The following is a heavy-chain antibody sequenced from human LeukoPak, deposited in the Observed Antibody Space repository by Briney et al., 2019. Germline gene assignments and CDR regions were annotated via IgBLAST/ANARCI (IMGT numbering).Heavy chain of an antibody. J-gene: IGHJ5*02. CDR1: GGSISSSSYY. CDR2: IYYSGST. Sequence: KPSETLSLTCTVSGGSISSSSYYWGWIRQPPGKGLEWIGSIYYSGSTYYNPSLKSQVPISVDTSKNQFSLKLSSVTAADTAVYYCARIKERNYGDLPRWFDPWGQGTLVTVSS. D-gene: IGHD4-17*01. CDR3: ARIKERNYGDLPRWFDP. V-gene: IGHV4-39*01.